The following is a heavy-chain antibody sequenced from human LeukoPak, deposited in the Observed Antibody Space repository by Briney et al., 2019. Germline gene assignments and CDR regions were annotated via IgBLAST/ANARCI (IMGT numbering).Heavy chain of an antibody. CDR2: IYPGDSDT. J-gene: IGHJ6*02. CDR1: GCGFTTYW. Sequence: GEALKISCKGSGCGFTTYWIGWVRPMPGKGLEWMGIIYPGDSDTRYSPSFQGQVTISADKSISTAYLQWSGLKASDTAMYYCARRRALLLGMDVWGQGTTVTVSS. D-gene: IGHD2-21*02. V-gene: IGHV5-51*01. CDR3: ARRRALLLGMDV.